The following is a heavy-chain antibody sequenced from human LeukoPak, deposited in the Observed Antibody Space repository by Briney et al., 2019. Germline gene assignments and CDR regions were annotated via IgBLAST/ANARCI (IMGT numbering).Heavy chain of an antibody. CDR3: ARVGNIVVVPAADY. CDR1: GYTFTSYG. J-gene: IGHJ4*02. Sequence: ASVKVSCKASGYTFTSYGISWVRQAPGQGLEWMGWISAYNGNTNYAQKLQGRVTMTTDTSTGTAYMELRSLRSDDTAVYYCARVGNIVVVPAADYWGQGTLVTVSS. CDR2: ISAYNGNT. D-gene: IGHD2-2*01. V-gene: IGHV1-18*01.